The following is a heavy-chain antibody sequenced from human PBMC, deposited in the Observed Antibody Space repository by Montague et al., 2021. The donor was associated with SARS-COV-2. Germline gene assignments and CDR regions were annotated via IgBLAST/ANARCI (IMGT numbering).Heavy chain of an antibody. V-gene: IGHV4-39*01. CDR1: GGSISSSSYH. CDR2: IYYSGST. CDR3: ARQAQLFHRATDYYDMDV. J-gene: IGHJ6*02. Sequence: SETLSLTCSVSGGSISSSSYHWGWIRQSPGKGLEWIGSIYYSGSTYYNPSLKSRVTISVDTSKEQFSLKVTPVTAADTAVYYCARQAQLFHRATDYYDMDVWGQGTTVTVSS. D-gene: IGHD1-1*01.